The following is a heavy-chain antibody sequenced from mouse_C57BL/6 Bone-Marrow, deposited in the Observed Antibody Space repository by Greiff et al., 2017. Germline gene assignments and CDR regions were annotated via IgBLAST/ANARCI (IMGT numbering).Heavy chain of an antibody. CDR1: GYTFTSYW. CDR2: IYPGNSDT. D-gene: IGHD1-1*01. CDR3: TRINYYGSSPAWFAY. J-gene: IGHJ3*01. Sequence: VQLQQSGTVLARPGASVKMSCKTSGYTFTSYWMHWVKQRPGQGLEWIGAIYPGNSDTSYNQKFKGKAKLTAVTSASTAYMELSSLTNEDSAVYYCTRINYYGSSPAWFAYWGQGTLVTVSA. V-gene: IGHV1-5*01.